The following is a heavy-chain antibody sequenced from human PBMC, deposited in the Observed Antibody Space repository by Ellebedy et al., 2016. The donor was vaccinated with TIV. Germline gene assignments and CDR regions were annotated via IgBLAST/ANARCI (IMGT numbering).Heavy chain of an antibody. CDR3: ARDSALGYYYYGMDV. J-gene: IGHJ6*02. CDR1: GFTFSDYW. V-gene: IGHV3-7*01. CDR2: IKSDASEK. Sequence: GESLKISCAASGFTFSDYWMSWVRQAPGKGLEWVANIKSDASEKYYVDSVRGRFTISRDNAENSLYLQMNSLRDEDTAVYYCARDSALGYYYYGMDVWGQGTTVTVSS. D-gene: IGHD3-16*02.